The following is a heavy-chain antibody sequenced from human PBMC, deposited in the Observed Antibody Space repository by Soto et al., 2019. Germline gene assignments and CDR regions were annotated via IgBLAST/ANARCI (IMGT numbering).Heavy chain of an antibody. D-gene: IGHD2-2*01. CDR2: IYYSGST. Sequence: QLQLQESGPGLVKPSETLSLTCTVSGGSISSSSYYWGWIRQPPGKGLEWIGSIYYSGSTYYNPSLKSRVAISVDTSENYFSLKLSSVTAADTAVYYCARQRYCSSTSCPLLGYYFDYWGQGTLVTVSS. CDR3: ARQRYCSSTSCPLLGYYFDY. CDR1: GGSISSSSYY. J-gene: IGHJ4*02. V-gene: IGHV4-39*01.